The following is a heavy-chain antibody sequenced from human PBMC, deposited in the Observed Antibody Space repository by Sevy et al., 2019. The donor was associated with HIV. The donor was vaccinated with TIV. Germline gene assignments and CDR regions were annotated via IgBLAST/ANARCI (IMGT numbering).Heavy chain of an antibody. D-gene: IGHD3-10*01. J-gene: IGHJ5*02. CDR1: GYTFDSYG. V-gene: IGHV1-18*01. Sequence: ASVKVSCKASGYTFDSYGISWVRQAPGQGLEWMGWIGAYNGNIKYAQNIQDRVTMTTDASTSTAYMGLMGLRSDDTAGYFCARISTVRGKFNWFDPWGQGTLVTVSS. CDR3: ARISTVRGKFNWFDP. CDR2: IGAYNGNI.